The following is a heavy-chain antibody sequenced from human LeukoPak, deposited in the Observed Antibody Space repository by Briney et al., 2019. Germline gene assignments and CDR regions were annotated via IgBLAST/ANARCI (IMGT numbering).Heavy chain of an antibody. CDR1: GFTFSSYS. CDR3: AKSGGWYVGYFDY. CDR2: ISSSSSTI. D-gene: IGHD6-19*01. Sequence: PGGSLRLSCAASGFTFSSYSMNWVRQAPGKGLEWVSYISSSSSTIYYADSVKGRFTISRDNAKNSLYLQMNSLRAEDTAVYYCAKSGGWYVGYFDYWGQGTLVTVSS. V-gene: IGHV3-48*01. J-gene: IGHJ4*02.